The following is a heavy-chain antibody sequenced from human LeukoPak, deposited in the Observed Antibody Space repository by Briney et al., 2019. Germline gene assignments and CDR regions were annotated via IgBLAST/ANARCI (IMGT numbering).Heavy chain of an antibody. CDR3: ARSVVAATWWFDP. CDR2: IYYSGST. D-gene: IGHD2-15*01. CDR1: GYSISSGYY. V-gene: IGHV4-61*01. J-gene: IGHJ5*02. Sequence: SETLSLTCTVSGYSISSGYYWSWIRQPPGKGLEWIGYIYYSGSTNYNPSLKSRVTISVDTSKNQFSLKLSSVTAADTAVYYCARSVVAATWWFDPWGQGTLVTVSS.